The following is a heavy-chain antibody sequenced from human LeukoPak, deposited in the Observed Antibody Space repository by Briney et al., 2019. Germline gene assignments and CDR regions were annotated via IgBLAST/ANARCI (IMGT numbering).Heavy chain of an antibody. V-gene: IGHV1-2*02. J-gene: IGHJ5*02. CDR3: ARGGGYCSSTSCRPRWFDP. D-gene: IGHD2-2*01. CDR1: GYTFTGYY. CDR2: INPNSGGT. Sequence: ASVKVSCKASGYTFTGYYMHWVRQAPGQGLEWMGWINPNSGGTNYAQKFQGRVTMTRDTSISTAYMELSRLRSDDTAVYYCARGGGYCSSTSCRPRWFDPWGQGTLVTVSS.